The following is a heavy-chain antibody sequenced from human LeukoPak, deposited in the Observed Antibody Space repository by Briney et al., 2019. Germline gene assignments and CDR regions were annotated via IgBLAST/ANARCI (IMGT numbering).Heavy chain of an antibody. CDR1: GFTFSSYS. Sequence: GGSLRLSCAASGFTFSSYSMNWVRQAPGKGLEWVSYISSSGSTIYYADSVKGRLTISRDNAKNSLYLQMNSLRAEDTAVYYCARGSYYYDSSGVDYWGQGTLVTVSS. J-gene: IGHJ4*02. CDR2: ISSSGSTI. D-gene: IGHD3-22*01. CDR3: ARGSYYYDSSGVDY. V-gene: IGHV3-48*04.